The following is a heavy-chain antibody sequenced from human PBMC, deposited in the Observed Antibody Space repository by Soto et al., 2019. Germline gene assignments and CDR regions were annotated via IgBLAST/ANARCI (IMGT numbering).Heavy chain of an antibody. D-gene: IGHD3-22*01. J-gene: IGHJ3*02. CDR2: IKPDGSQK. CDR1: GFTFSSYW. V-gene: IGHV3-7*04. CDR3: VRGDYYDSSGPFSDAFDI. Sequence: GGSLRLSCAASGFTFSSYWMSWVRQAPGKGLEWVANIKPDGSQKWYVDSVKGRFTISRDNAKKPLYLQMNSLRAEDTAVYYCVRGDYYDSSGPFSDAFDIWGQGTMVTVSS.